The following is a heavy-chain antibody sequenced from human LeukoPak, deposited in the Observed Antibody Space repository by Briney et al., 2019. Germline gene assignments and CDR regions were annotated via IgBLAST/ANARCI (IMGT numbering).Heavy chain of an antibody. V-gene: IGHV3-74*01. CDR3: ARDGARLDY. D-gene: IGHD1-26*01. Sequence: GGSLRLSCAASGFTFSNYWMHWVRQVPGKGLVWVSRIGNDGSSTTYADSVKGRFTISRYNAKSTLYLQMNSLRAEDTAVYYCARDGARLDYWGQGTLVTVSS. J-gene: IGHJ4*02. CDR1: GFTFSNYW. CDR2: IGNDGSST.